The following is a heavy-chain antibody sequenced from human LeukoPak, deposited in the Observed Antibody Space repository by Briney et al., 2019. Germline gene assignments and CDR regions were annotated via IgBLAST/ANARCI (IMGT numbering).Heavy chain of an antibody. CDR1: GFTFSSYR. J-gene: IGHJ4*02. V-gene: IGHV3-21*01. CDR2: IGPTGTDR. Sequence: GGSLRLSCAASGFTFSSYRMNWVRQAPGKGLEWVSSIGPTGTDRYYADSVRGRFTISRDNAKNSMYLQMDSLRDEDTAVYYCATETIGRHYDYWGQGTLLTVSS. D-gene: IGHD1-14*01. CDR3: ATETIGRHYDY.